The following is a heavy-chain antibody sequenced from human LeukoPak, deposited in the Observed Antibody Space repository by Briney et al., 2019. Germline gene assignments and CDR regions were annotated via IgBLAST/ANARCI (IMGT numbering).Heavy chain of an antibody. D-gene: IGHD2-15*01. J-gene: IGHJ4*02. CDR3: ASRRVSGGSPDY. CDR2: INHSGST. V-gene: IGHV4-34*01. CDR1: GGSFSGYY. Sequence: SETLSLTCAVYGGSFSGYYWSWIRQPPGKGLEWIGEINHSGSTNYNPSLKSRVTISVDTSKNQFSLKLSSVTAADTAVYYCASRRVSGGSPDYWGQGTLVTVSS.